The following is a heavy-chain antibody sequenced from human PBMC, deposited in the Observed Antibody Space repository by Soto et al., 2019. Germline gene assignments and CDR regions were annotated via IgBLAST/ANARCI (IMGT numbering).Heavy chain of an antibody. CDR2: IKSRSDGGTT. D-gene: IGHD4-17*01. CDR1: GITFSKAW. J-gene: IGHJ6*02. V-gene: IGHV3-15*01. CDR3: TKNFYSDHGMDV. Sequence: EVQLVESGGGLVKPGGSLTLSCAASGITFSKAWMNWVRQSPGKGLEWVGRIKSRSDGGTTAYAAPVKGRFSISRDDSKDTLWLQMNSLKTEDTAVYYCTKNFYSDHGMDVWGQGTTVTVSS.